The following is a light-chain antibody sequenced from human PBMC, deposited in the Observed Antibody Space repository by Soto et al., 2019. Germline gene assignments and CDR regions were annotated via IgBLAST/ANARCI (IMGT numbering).Light chain of an antibody. CDR2: EVN. V-gene: IGLV2-8*01. Sequence: QSVLTQPPSASGSPGQSVTISCTGTSSDVGGYNYVSWYQQYPGKVHKLMVYEVNKRHSGVPDRFSGSKSCNTASLTVSGLQAEDEDDYYCTSYAGGNNVFGTGTKLTVL. J-gene: IGLJ1*01. CDR3: TSYAGGNNV. CDR1: SSDVGGYNY.